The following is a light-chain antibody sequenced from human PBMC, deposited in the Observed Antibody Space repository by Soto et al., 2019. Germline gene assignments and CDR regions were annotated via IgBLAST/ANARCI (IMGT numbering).Light chain of an antibody. J-gene: IGKJ4*01. V-gene: IGKV1-27*01. Sequence: DVQMTQSPSSLSASVGDRVTITCRASQGIAPYLACLKQKPRKVTKLLLYAASTLQSGVPSRFSGSGSGAAFTLTISSLQTEDVGTYYCQKYNSAPLTFGGGTKVDIK. CDR3: QKYNSAPLT. CDR1: QGIAPY. CDR2: AAS.